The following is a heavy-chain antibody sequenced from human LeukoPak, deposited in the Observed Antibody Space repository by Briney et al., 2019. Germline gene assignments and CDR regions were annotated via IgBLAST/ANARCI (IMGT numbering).Heavy chain of an antibody. CDR1: GYTFTGYY. V-gene: IGHV1-2*02. Sequence: GASVKVSCKASGYTFTGYYMHWVRQAPGQGLEWMGWINPNSGGTNYAQKFQGRVTMTRDTSISTAYMELSSLRSEDTAVYYCARGSIAAAGITDYWGQGTLVTVSS. CDR2: INPNSGGT. CDR3: ARGSIAAAGITDY. D-gene: IGHD6-13*01. J-gene: IGHJ4*02.